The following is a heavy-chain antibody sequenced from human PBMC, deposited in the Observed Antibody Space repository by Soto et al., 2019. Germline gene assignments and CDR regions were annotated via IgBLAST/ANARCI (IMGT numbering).Heavy chain of an antibody. CDR2: IYPGDSDT. D-gene: IGHD3-22*01. V-gene: IGHV5-51*01. Sequence: RGESLKISCKASGYSFTTYFIGWVRQMPGKGLEWMGFIYPGDSDTRYSPSFQGQVTISADNSITTAYLQWDSLKASDTAIYYCARHVPISSDYYYYGLDVWGQGTTVTVSS. CDR3: ARHVPISSDYYYYGLDV. J-gene: IGHJ6*02. CDR1: GYSFTTYF.